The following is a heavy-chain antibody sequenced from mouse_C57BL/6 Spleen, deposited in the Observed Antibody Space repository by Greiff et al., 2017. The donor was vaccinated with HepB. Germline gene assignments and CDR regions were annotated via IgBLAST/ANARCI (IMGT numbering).Heavy chain of an antibody. CDR3: ARGVYYYGSRGVFDV. D-gene: IGHD1-1*01. J-gene: IGHJ1*03. CDR2: IDPSDSYT. CDR1: GYTFTSYW. V-gene: IGHV1-69*01. Sequence: QVQLQQPGAELVMPGASVKLSCKASGYTFTSYWMHWVKQRPGQGLEWIGEIDPSDSYTNYNQKFKGKSTLTVDKSSSTAYMQLSSLTSEDSAVYYFARGVYYYGSRGVFDVGGTGTTVTVSS.